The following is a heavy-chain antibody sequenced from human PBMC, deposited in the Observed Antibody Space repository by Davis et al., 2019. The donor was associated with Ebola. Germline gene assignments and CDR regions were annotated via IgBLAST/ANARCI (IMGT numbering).Heavy chain of an antibody. CDR1: GFTFSSHW. Sequence: GESLKISCAASGFTFSSHWMHWVRQVPGKGLVWVSRINGDGSRTTYADSVKGRFTISRDNSKNTLYLQMNGLRVEDTAIYYCAKYLFPHRWLDPWGQGALVTVSS. CDR2: INGDGSRT. V-gene: IGHV3-74*01. CDR3: AKYLFPHRWLDP. J-gene: IGHJ5*02. D-gene: IGHD2/OR15-2a*01.